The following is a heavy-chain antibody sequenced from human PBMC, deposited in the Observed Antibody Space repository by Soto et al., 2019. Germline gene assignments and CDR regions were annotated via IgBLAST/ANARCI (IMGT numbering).Heavy chain of an antibody. Sequence: PSETLSLTCTVSGGSISSGDYYWSWIRQPPGKGLEWIGYIYYSGSTYYNPSLKGRVTISVDTSKNQFSLKLSSVTAADTAVYYCARTPPDIVVVPAAIQGYGMDVWGQGTTVTVSS. D-gene: IGHD2-2*02. CDR1: GGSISSGDYY. J-gene: IGHJ6*02. CDR2: IYYSGST. CDR3: ARTPPDIVVVPAAIQGYGMDV. V-gene: IGHV4-30-4*01.